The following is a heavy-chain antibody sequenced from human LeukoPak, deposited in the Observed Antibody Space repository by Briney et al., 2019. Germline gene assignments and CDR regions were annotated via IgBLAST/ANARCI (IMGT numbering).Heavy chain of an antibody. J-gene: IGHJ5*02. V-gene: IGHV3-48*01. D-gene: IGHD3-10*01. CDR3: AKDAAGVRGPNWFDP. CDR2: IRGGSDII. Sequence: GGSLRLSCAASGFTFSTYSMIWVRQAPGKGLEWVSYIRGGSDIIYYADSVKGRFTISRDNSQNTLYLEMNGLRAEDTAVYYCAKDAAGVRGPNWFDPWGQGTLVTVSS. CDR1: GFTFSTYS.